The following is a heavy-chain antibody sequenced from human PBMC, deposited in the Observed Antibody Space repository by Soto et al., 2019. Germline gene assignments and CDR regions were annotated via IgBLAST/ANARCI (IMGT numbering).Heavy chain of an antibody. CDR1: GASISSGGHY. CDR2: IYYSGST. J-gene: IGHJ5*02. Sequence: QVQLQESGPGLVKPSQTLSLTCTVSGASISSGGHYWSWIRQHPGKGLEWIGYIYYSGSTYYNPSLNSRGIISVGTSKNQFSLKLNSVTAADTAVYYCAREIVVSARWFDPWGQGTLVTVSS. D-gene: IGHD3-22*01. CDR3: AREIVVSARWFDP. V-gene: IGHV4-31*03.